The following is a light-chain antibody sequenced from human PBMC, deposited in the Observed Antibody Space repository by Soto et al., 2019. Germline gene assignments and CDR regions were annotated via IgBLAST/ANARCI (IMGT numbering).Light chain of an antibody. CDR3: ASWDDSLSGGV. Sequence: QSVLTQPPSASGTPGQRVIISCSGSNSNIGTYTVNWYQQLPGTAPKLLIYTDYQRPSGVPDRFSGSRSGTSASLAISGLQSEDEADYYCASWDDSLSGGVFGGGTKVTAL. CDR1: NSNIGTYT. CDR2: TDY. V-gene: IGLV1-44*01. J-gene: IGLJ3*02.